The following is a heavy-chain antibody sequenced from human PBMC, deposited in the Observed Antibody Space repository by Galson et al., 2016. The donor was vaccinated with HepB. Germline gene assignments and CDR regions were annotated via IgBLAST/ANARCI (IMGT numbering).Heavy chain of an antibody. J-gene: IGHJ5*02. D-gene: IGHD3-9*01. CDR1: GFTFSRYA. Sequence: SLRLSCAASGFTFSRYAMSWVRQAPGKGLEWVSVISGSGNSTYYADSVKGRFTISRDNSKDTLYLQMNSLRAEDTAVYYCAKDLISRFGYFDWLLPNNWFDPWGQGTLVTVSS. CDR2: ISGSGNST. V-gene: IGHV3-23*01. CDR3: AKDLISRFGYFDWLLPNNWFDP.